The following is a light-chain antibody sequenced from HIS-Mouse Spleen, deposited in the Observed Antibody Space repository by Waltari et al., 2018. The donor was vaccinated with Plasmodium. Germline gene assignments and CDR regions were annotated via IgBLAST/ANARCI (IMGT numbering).Light chain of an antibody. V-gene: IGLV3-10*01. CDR1: ALPKKY. CDR3: YSTDSSGNHRV. J-gene: IGLJ3*02. CDR2: EER. Sequence: SYELTQPPSVSVSPGQTARITCSGDALPKKYAYWYQQKSGQAPWLVIYEERKRPSGIPERFSGSSSGTMATLTISGAQVEDEADYYCYSTDSSGNHRVFGGGTKLTVL.